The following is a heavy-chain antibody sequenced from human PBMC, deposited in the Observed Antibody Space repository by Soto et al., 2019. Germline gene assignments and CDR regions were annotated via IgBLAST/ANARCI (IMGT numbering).Heavy chain of an antibody. Sequence: GGSLRLSCAASGFTFSSYGMHWVRQAPGKGLEWVAVIWYDGSNKYYADSVKGRFTISRDNSKNTLYLQMNSLGAEDTAVYYCARDYEGSYYFDYWGQGTLVTVSS. CDR3: ARDYEGSYYFDY. CDR2: IWYDGSNK. D-gene: IGHD1-26*01. V-gene: IGHV3-33*01. CDR1: GFTFSSYG. J-gene: IGHJ4*02.